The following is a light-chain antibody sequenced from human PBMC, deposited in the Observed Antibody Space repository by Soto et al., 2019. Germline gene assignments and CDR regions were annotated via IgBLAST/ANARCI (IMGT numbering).Light chain of an antibody. J-gene: IGKJ5*01. CDR1: QSLLHRNGYNS. CDR3: MQSLQTPIT. CDR2: LGS. Sequence: DLVLTQSPLSLPVTPGEPASIACRSSQSLLHRNGYNSLDWYLQKPGQSPQLLIYLGSSRASGVPDRFSGSGSGTDFTLKISRVEAEDVGVYYCMQSLQTPITFGQGTRLEIK. V-gene: IGKV2-28*01.